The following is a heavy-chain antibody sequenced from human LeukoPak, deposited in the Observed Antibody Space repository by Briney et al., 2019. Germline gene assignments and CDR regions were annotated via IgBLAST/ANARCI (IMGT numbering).Heavy chain of an antibody. J-gene: IGHJ3*02. D-gene: IGHD2-15*01. CDR1: GGSFSGYY. V-gene: IGHV4-34*01. Sequence: PSETLSLTCAVYGGSFSGYYWSWSRQPPGKGLEWVGEINHSGSTNYNPSLKSRVTISVDTSKNQFSLKLSSVTAADTAVYYSARDRYCSGGSCTHDAFDIWGQGTMVTVSS. CDR2: INHSGST. CDR3: ARDRYCSGGSCTHDAFDI.